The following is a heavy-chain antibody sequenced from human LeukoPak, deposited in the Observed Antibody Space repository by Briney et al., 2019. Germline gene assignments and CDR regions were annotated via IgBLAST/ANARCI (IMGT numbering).Heavy chain of an antibody. CDR1: GFTFSSYW. J-gene: IGHJ6*03. Sequence: GGSLRLSCAASGFTFSSYWMSWVRQAPGKGLEWVANIKEDGSEKYYVDSVKGRFTISRDNAKNSLDLQMNSLRAEDTAVYYCARARGGRYMDVWGKGTTVTVSS. V-gene: IGHV3-7*01. CDR3: ARARGGRYMDV. CDR2: IKEDGSEK. D-gene: IGHD3-16*01.